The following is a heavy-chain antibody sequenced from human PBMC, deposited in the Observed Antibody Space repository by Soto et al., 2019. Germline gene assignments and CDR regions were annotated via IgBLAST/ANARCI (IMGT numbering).Heavy chain of an antibody. CDR3: ARDDTIYCSSTSCYVVSSY. CDR2: ISYDGSNK. CDR1: GFTFSSYA. D-gene: IGHD2-2*01. V-gene: IGHV3-30-3*01. J-gene: IGHJ4*02. Sequence: GGSLRLSCAASGFTFSSYAMHWVRQAPGKGLEWVAVISYDGSNKYYADSVKGRFTISRDNSKNTLYLQMNSLRAEDTAVYYCARDDTIYCSSTSCYVVSSYWGQGTLVTVSS.